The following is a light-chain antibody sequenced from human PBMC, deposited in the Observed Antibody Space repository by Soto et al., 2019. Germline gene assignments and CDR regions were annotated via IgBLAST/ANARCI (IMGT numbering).Light chain of an antibody. CDR2: EVS. Sequence: QSALTQPASVSGSPGQSITISCTGTSSDIGGYKHVSWYQQHPGKAPKLMIYEVSNRPSGVSNRFSGSKSGNTASLTISGLQAEDEADYYCSSYPTSSTQGFGTGTKVTV. V-gene: IGLV2-14*01. CDR1: SSDIGGYKH. J-gene: IGLJ1*01. CDR3: SSYPTSSTQG.